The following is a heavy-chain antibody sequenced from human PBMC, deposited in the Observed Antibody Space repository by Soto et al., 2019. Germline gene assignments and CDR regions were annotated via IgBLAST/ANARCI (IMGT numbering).Heavy chain of an antibody. CDR2: INHSGST. V-gene: IGHV4-34*01. D-gene: IGHD4-17*01. CDR1: GGSFSGYY. Sequence: QVQLQQWGAGLLKPSETLSLTCAVYGGSFSGYYWSWIRQPPGKGLEWIGEINHSGSTNYNPSLKSRVTISVDTSKNQCSLKLSSVTAADTAVYYCARVTVYGDSTGGQGTTVTVYS. CDR3: ARVTVYGDST. J-gene: IGHJ6*02.